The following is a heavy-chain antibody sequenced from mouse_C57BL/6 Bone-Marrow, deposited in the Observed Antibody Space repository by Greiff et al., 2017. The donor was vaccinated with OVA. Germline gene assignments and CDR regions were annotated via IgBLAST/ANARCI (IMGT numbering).Heavy chain of an antibody. CDR2: IDPENGDT. V-gene: IGHV14-4*01. J-gene: IGHJ3*01. CDR3: TTGYYYYDPFAD. CDR1: GFNIKDDY. D-gene: IGHD2-4*01. Sequence: EVKLVESGAELVRPGASVKLSCTASGFNIKDDYMHWVKQRPEQGLEWIGWIDPENGDTEYASKFQGKATITADTSSNTAYLQLSSLTSEAAAVDDCTTGYYYYDPFADWGQGTLVTVSA.